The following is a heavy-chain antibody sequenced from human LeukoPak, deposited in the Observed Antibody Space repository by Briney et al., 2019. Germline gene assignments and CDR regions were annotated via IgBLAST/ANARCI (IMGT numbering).Heavy chain of an antibody. CDR3: AKANAGGYGSGRHQFDY. CDR2: ISHSGGST. Sequence: GGSLRLSCAASGFTFSSYGMSWVRQAPGKGLEWVSAISHSGGSTYYADSVKGRFIISRDNSKNTLYLQMNSLRAEDTAVYYCAKANAGGYGSGRHQFDYWGQGTRVTVSS. J-gene: IGHJ4*02. CDR1: GFTFSSYG. V-gene: IGHV3-23*01. D-gene: IGHD3-10*01.